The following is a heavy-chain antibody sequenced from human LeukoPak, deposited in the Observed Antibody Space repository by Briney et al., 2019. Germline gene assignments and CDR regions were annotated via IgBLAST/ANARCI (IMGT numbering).Heavy chain of an antibody. CDR1: GFTFSSYA. CDR2: ISGSGGST. J-gene: IGHJ4*02. V-gene: IGHV3-23*01. Sequence: GGSLRLSCAASGFTFSSYAMSWVRQAPGKGLEWVSAISGSGGSTYYADSVKGRFTISRDNSKNTLYLQMNSLRAEDTAVYYCAKGKGYDFWSGELFDYWGQGTLVTVSS. CDR3: AKGKGYDFWSGELFDY. D-gene: IGHD3-3*01.